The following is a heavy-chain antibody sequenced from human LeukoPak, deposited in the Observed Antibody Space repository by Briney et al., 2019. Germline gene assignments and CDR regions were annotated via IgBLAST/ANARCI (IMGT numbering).Heavy chain of an antibody. CDR1: GGTFSSYA. CDR2: IIPIFGTA. J-gene: IGHJ4*02. V-gene: IGHV1-69*05. Sequence: SVKVSCKASGGTFSSYALSWVRRAPGQGLEWMGGIIPIFGTANYAQKFQGRVTITTDESTSTAYMELSSLRSEDTAVYYCARDRGCSSTSCHPHYFDYWGQGTLVTVSS. D-gene: IGHD2-2*01. CDR3: ARDRGCSSTSCHPHYFDY.